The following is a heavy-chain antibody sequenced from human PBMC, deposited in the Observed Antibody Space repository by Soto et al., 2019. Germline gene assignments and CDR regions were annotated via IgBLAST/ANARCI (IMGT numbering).Heavy chain of an antibody. CDR1: GYSFTSYW. J-gene: IGHJ6*03. V-gene: IGHV5-51*01. CDR2: IYPGDSDT. Sequence: GESLKISCKGSGYSFTSYWIGWVRQMPGKGLEWMGIIYPGDSDTRYSPPFQGQVTISADKSISTAYLQWSSLKASDTAMYYCARWYYDFWSGYPMDYYYYMDVWGKGTTVTVSS. D-gene: IGHD3-3*01. CDR3: ARWYYDFWSGYPMDYYYYMDV.